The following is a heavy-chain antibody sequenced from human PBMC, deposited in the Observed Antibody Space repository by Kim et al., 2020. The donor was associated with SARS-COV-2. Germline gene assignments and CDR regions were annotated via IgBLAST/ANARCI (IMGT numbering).Heavy chain of an antibody. Sequence: GGSLRLSCAASGFTFSSYSMNWVRQAPGKGLEWVSSISSSSSYIYYADSVKGRFTISRDNAKNSLYLQMNSLRAEDTAVYYCARVWNRQTIPQYYYDSSGTLDYFDYWGQGTLVTVSS. D-gene: IGHD3-22*01. CDR1: GFTFSSYS. V-gene: IGHV3-21*01. J-gene: IGHJ4*02. CDR3: ARVWNRQTIPQYYYDSSGTLDYFDY. CDR2: ISSSSSYI.